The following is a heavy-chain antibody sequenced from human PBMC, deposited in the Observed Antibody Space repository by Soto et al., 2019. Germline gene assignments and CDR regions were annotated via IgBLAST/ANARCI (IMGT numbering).Heavy chain of an antibody. V-gene: IGHV1-46*01. J-gene: IGHJ5*02. CDR2: IKHAGGTT. CDR3: AREEAPAAAHAFAAVRCSCLKNDFDP. D-gene: IGHD6-25*01. Sequence: QVQLVQSGADVKKPGASVAVSCKTSGYTFTNYFLHWVRLAPGQGLEWLGLIKHAGGTTTYAPKYQDTIAMISDSSTSTVFTELRSLRSEDTASVYCAREEAPAAAHAFAAVRCSCLKNDFDPWCQGTLVSVSS. CDR1: GYTFTNYF.